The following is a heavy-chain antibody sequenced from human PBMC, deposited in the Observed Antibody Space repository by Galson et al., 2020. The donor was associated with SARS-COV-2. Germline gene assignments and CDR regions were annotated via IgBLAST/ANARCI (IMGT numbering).Heavy chain of an antibody. D-gene: IGHD3-10*01. CDR2: IRSSGINI. CDR3: ARDLKSINMVRRVNYYYYGMDV. J-gene: IGHJ6*02. V-gene: IGHV3-11*01. Sequence: GGSLRLSWAAAGFTFSDDYMSWIRQAPGKWLEWVAYIRSSGININYADSVKDRFTISRDHAKNSMYLQMNSMRAEDTAVYYCARDLKSINMVRRVNYYYYGMDVWGQGTTVTVSS. CDR1: GFTFSDDY.